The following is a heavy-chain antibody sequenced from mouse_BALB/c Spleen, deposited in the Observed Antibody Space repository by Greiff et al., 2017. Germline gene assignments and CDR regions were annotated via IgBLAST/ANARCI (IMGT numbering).Heavy chain of an antibody. J-gene: IGHJ2*01. CDR2: ISSGSSTI. CDR3: AILSAGDY. D-gene: IGHD6-1*01. Sequence: EVQRVESGGGLVQPGGSRKLSCAASGFTFSSFGMHWVRQAPEKGLEWVAYISSGSSTIYYADTVKGRFTISRDNPKNTLFLQMTSLRSEDTAMYYCAILSAGDYWGQGTTLTVSS. V-gene: IGHV5-17*02. CDR1: GFTFSSFG.